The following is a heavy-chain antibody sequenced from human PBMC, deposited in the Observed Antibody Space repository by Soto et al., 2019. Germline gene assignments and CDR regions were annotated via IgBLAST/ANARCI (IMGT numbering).Heavy chain of an antibody. J-gene: IGHJ6*03. CDR2: IWYDGSNK. CDR1: GFTFSSYG. D-gene: IGHD2-2*01. Sequence: GGSLRLSCAASGFTFSSYGMHWVRQAPGKGLEWVAVIWYDGSNKYYADSVKGRFTISRDNSKNTLYLQMNSLRAEDTAVYYCARVPPPPLGYCSSTSCYEGYYYYYMDVWGKGTTVTVSS. CDR3: ARVPPPPLGYCSSTSCYEGYYYYYMDV. V-gene: IGHV3-33*01.